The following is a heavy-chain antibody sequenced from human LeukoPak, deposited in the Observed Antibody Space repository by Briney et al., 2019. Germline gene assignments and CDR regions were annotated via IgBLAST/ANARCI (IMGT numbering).Heavy chain of an antibody. D-gene: IGHD5-18*01. J-gene: IGHJ4*02. V-gene: IGHV4-38-2*01. CDR2: IYHSGST. CDR3: ASDYTAMVRGEND. Sequence: SETLSLTCAVSGYSISSGYYWGWIRQPPGKGLEWIGSIYHSGSTYYNPSLKSRVTISVDTSKNQFSLKLSSVTAADTAVYYCASDYTAMVRGENDWGQGTLVTVSS. CDR1: GYSISSGYY.